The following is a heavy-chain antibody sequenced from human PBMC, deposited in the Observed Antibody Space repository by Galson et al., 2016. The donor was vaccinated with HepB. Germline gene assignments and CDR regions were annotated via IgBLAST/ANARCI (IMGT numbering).Heavy chain of an antibody. Sequence: SLRLSCAASGFTYSRHWMSWVRQAPGKGLEWVAHMKHDGSQIYYVDSVKGRFTISRDNAKKSLYLQMNSLRAEDTGVYYCVRVGEAFSAFDIWGQGTMVTVSS. CDR2: MKHDGSQI. J-gene: IGHJ3*02. CDR1: GFTYSRHW. D-gene: IGHD3-16*01. CDR3: VRVGEAFSAFDI. V-gene: IGHV3-7*04.